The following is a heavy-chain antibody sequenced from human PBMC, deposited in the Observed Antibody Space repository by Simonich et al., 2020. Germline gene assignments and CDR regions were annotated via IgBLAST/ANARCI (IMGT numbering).Heavy chain of an antibody. CDR1: GGSFSGYY. J-gene: IGHJ6*02. D-gene: IGHD1-1*01. CDR2: INHSGGT. V-gene: IGHV4-34*01. CDR3: ARHRLVDGTTGTTGVDYYYGMDV. Sequence: QVQLQQWGAGLLKPSETLSLTCAVYGGSFSGYYWSWIRQPPGKGLEWIGEINHSGGTNTNPHPKRRVTISVDTSKNQFSLKLGSGTAAETAVYYWARHRLVDGTTGTTGVDYYYGMDVWGQGTTVTVSS.